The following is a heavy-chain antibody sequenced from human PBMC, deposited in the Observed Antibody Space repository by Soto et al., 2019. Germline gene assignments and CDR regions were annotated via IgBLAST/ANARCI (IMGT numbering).Heavy chain of an antibody. CDR2: MNPNRGKT. CDR1: GYSFISSD. Sequence: QVQLVQSGAEVKKPGASVKVSCKASGYSFISSDINWVRQATGQGLEWMGWMNPNRGKTGYAQKFQGRVTMTRNTSISTVYMELSSLRSEDTAVYYCARGSRFGVMDVWGQGTTVTVSS. CDR3: ARGSRFGVMDV. J-gene: IGHJ6*02. D-gene: IGHD3-10*01. V-gene: IGHV1-8*01.